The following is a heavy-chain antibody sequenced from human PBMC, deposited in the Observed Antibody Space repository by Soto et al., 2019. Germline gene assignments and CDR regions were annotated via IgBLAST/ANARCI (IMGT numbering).Heavy chain of an antibody. CDR2: ISYDGSNK. CDR1: GFTFSSYA. D-gene: IGHD6-13*01. J-gene: IGHJ4*02. V-gene: IGHV3-30-3*01. CDR3: ARDRQYSSSWLDY. Sequence: SLRLSCVASGFTFSSYAMHWVRQAPGKGLEWVAVISYDGSNKYYADSVKGRFTISRDNSKNTLYLQMNSLRAEDTAVYYCARDRQYSSSWLDYWGQGTLVTVSS.